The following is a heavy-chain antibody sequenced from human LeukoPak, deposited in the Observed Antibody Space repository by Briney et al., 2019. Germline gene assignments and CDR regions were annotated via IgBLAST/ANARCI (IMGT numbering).Heavy chain of an antibody. CDR3: ATLAYYDSSGYYYVPFDY. CDR1: GFTFSSYG. CDR2: ISGSGGST. J-gene: IGHJ4*02. V-gene: IGHV3-23*01. Sequence: GGSLRLSCAASGFTFSSYGMSWVRQAPGKGLEWVSAISGSGGSTYYADSVKGRFTISRDNSKNTLYLQMNSLRAEDTAVYYCATLAYYDSSGYYYVPFDYWGQGTLVTVSS. D-gene: IGHD3-22*01.